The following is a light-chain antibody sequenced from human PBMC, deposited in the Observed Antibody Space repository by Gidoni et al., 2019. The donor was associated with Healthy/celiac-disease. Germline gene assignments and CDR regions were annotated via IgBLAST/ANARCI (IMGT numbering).Light chain of an antibody. V-gene: IGKV3-20*01. CDR2: GAS. CDR3: QQYGSSPT. Sequence: EIVLTQSPGTLSLSPGERATLSCSASQSVSSSYLAWYQQKPGQAPRLLIYGASSRATGIPDRFSGSGSGTDFTLTISSLEPEDFAVYYCQQYGSSPTFGPGTKVDIK. J-gene: IGKJ3*01. CDR1: QSVSSSY.